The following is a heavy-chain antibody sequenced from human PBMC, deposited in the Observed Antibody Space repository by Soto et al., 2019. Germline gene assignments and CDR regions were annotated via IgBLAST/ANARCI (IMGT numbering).Heavy chain of an antibody. V-gene: IGHV1-46*01. CDR2: INPSGGST. CDR1: GYTFTSYY. CDR3: ARDLMVRGARVAFDS. D-gene: IGHD3-10*01. Sequence: VASVKVSCKASGYTFTSYYMHWVRQAPGQGLEWMGIINPSGGSTSYAQKFQGRVTMTRDTSTSTVYMELSSLRSEDTAVYYCARDLMVRGARVAFDSWGQGTMVTVAS. J-gene: IGHJ3*02.